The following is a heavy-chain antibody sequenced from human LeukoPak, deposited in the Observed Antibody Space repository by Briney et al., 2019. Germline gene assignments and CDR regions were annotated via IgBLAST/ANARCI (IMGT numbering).Heavy chain of an antibody. D-gene: IGHD5-24*01. CDR3: AWSRDGHNYFVY. J-gene: IGHJ4*02. Sequence: GGSLRLSCAASGFTFSSYWMHWVRHPPGKGLVWVSRINSDGKTTNYADSVKGRFTISRDNAKNTLYLQMNSLRAEDTAVYYCAWSRDGHNYFVYWGQGTLVTVSS. CDR1: GFTFSSYW. CDR2: INSDGKTT. V-gene: IGHV3-74*01.